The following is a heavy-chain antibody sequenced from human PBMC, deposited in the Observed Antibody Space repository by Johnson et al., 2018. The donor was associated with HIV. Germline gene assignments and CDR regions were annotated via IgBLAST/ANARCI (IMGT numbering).Heavy chain of an antibody. Sequence: QVQVVESGGGVVQPGRSLRLSCAASGFTFSSYAMHWVRQAPGKGRAWVAVISYDGSNKYYAESVKGRFTISRDNPKNTLYLQMNSLGLEDTAVYYCAKYWDRSGWYQGSAFDIWSQGTMVTVSS. V-gene: IGHV3-30-3*02. CDR2: ISYDGSNK. D-gene: IGHD6-19*01. J-gene: IGHJ3*02. CDR1: GFTFSSYA. CDR3: AKYWDRSGWYQGSAFDI.